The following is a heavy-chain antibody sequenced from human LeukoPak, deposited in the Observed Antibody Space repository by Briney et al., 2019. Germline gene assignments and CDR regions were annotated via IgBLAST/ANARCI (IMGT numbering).Heavy chain of an antibody. J-gene: IGHJ4*02. D-gene: IGHD2-2*01. CDR1: GFTFSNAW. CDR2: IKSKTDGGTT. Sequence: GGSLRLSCAASGFTFSNAWMSWVRQAPGKGLEWVGRIKSKTDGGTTDYAAPVKGRFTISRDDSKNTLYLQMNSLKTEDTAVYYCNTDRWDCSSTSCPFDYWGQGTLVTVSS. V-gene: IGHV3-15*01. CDR3: NTDRWDCSSTSCPFDY.